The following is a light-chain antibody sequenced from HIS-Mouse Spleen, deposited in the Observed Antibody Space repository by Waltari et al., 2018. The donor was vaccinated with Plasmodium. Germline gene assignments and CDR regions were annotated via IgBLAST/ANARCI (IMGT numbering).Light chain of an antibody. CDR1: RTAVGGYNY. CDR3: CSYAGSYTWV. Sequence: PRSVSGSPGPSVTLSRTGTRTAVGGYNYFSWYQQHPGKAPKLMIYDVSKRPAGVPDRFSGSKSGNTASLTISGLQAEDEADYYCCSYAGSYTWVFGGGTKLTVL. J-gene: IGLJ3*02. V-gene: IGLV2-11*01. CDR2: DVS.